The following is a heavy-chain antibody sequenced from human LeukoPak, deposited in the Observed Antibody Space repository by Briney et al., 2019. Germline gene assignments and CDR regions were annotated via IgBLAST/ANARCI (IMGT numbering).Heavy chain of an antibody. CDR1: GYTFTSYD. Sequence: ASVKVSCKASGYTFTSYDINWVRQATGQGLEWMGWMNPNSGNTGYAQKFQGRVTMTRNTSISTAYMELSSLRPEDTAAYYCARTDSSGYHHDAFDIWGQGTMVTVSS. D-gene: IGHD3-22*01. V-gene: IGHV1-8*01. CDR2: MNPNSGNT. J-gene: IGHJ3*02. CDR3: ARTDSSGYHHDAFDI.